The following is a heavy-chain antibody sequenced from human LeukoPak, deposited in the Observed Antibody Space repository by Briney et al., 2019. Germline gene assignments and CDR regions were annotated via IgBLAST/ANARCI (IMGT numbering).Heavy chain of an antibody. Sequence: GESLRLSCVASGLSFGNYWMDWVRQAPGKGLEWVGNIKQDGSEKYYVDSVKGRFTISRDNAKNSLYLDMNSLRVEDTAIYYCTRDFDPWGQGTLVTVSS. J-gene: IGHJ5*02. CDR2: IKQDGSEK. V-gene: IGHV3-7*01. CDR3: TRDFDP. CDR1: GLSFGNYW.